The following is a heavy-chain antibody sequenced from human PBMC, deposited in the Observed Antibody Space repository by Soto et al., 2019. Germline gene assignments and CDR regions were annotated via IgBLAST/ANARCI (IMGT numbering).Heavy chain of an antibody. CDR2: IRSKANSYAT. Sequence: GGSLRLSCAASGFTFSGSAVHWVRQASGKGLEWVGRIRSKANSYATAYAASVTGRFTISRDDSKNTAYLQMNSLKTEVTAVYYCTRLHADYYYGMDVWGPGTTVTVSS. V-gene: IGHV3-73*01. CDR1: GFTFSGSA. J-gene: IGHJ6*02. CDR3: TRLHADYYYGMDV.